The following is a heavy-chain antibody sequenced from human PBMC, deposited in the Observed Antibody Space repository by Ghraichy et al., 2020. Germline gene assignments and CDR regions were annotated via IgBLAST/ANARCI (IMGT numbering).Heavy chain of an antibody. J-gene: IGHJ3*02. D-gene: IGHD2-15*01. CDR2: IYGGGTT. Sequence: GGSLRLSCAASGFTVNSNFINWVRQAPGKGLEWVSVIYGGGTTYYADSAKGRFIRSRDNSKNTLYLQMNSLRVEDTAVYYCAREGVTGYCSGGNWYRGAFDIWGQGTKVT. CDR1: GFTVNSNF. CDR3: AREGVTGYCSGGNWYRGAFDI. V-gene: IGHV3-53*01.